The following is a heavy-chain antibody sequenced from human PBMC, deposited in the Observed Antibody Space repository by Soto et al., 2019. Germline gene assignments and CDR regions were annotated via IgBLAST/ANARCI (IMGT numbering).Heavy chain of an antibody. J-gene: IGHJ6*04. CDR1: GGSISSSSYY. Sequence: SETLSLTCTVSGGSISSSSYYWGWIRQPPGKGLEWIGSIYYSGSTYYNPSLKSRVTISVDTSKNQFSLKLSSVTAADTAVYYCARRERYCSSTSCSGPVDVWGKGTTVTVSS. CDR2: IYYSGST. D-gene: IGHD2-2*01. V-gene: IGHV4-39*01. CDR3: ARRERYCSSTSCSGPVDV.